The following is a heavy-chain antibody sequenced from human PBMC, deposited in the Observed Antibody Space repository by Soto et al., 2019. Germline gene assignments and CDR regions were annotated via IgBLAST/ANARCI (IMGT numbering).Heavy chain of an antibody. Sequence: SETLSLTCTVSGGSISSSSYYWGWIRQPPGKGLEWIGSIYYSGSTYHNPSLKSRVTISVDTSRNQFSLKLSSVTAADTAVYYCARDLEYYCSGRPNYYYGMDVWGQGTTVTVSS. D-gene: IGHD3-10*01. CDR2: IYYSGST. CDR3: ARDLEYYCSGRPNYYYGMDV. V-gene: IGHV4-39*07. CDR1: GGSISSSSYY. J-gene: IGHJ6*02.